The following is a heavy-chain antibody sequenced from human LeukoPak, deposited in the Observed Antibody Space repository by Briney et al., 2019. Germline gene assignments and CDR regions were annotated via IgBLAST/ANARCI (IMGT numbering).Heavy chain of an antibody. Sequence: SETLSLTCAVYGGSFSGYYWSGIRQPPGKGLEWMGEINHSVSTNYNPSLKSRVTISVDTSKNQFSPKLSSVTAADPAAYYCAREDFWSGYNSTTYFDYWGQGTLVTVSS. J-gene: IGHJ4*02. V-gene: IGHV4-34*01. CDR2: INHSVST. CDR3: AREDFWSGYNSTTYFDY. CDR1: GGSFSGYY. D-gene: IGHD3-3*01.